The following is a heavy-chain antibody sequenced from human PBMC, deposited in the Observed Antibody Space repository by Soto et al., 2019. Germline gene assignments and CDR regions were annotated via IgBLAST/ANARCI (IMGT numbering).Heavy chain of an antibody. CDR2: ISGSGGST. CDR1: GFTFSSYA. Sequence: GGSLRLSCAASGFTFSSYAMSWVRQAPGKGLEWVSAISGSGGSTYYADSVKGRFTVSRDNSKNTLYLQMNSLRAEDTAVYYCAKDPYYYDSSGYYPYYYYYGMDVWGQGTTVTVYS. V-gene: IGHV3-23*01. D-gene: IGHD3-22*01. J-gene: IGHJ6*02. CDR3: AKDPYYYDSSGYYPYYYYYGMDV.